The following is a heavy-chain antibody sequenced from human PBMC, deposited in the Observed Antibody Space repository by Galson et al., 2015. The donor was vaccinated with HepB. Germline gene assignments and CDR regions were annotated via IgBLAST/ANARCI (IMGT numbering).Heavy chain of an antibody. J-gene: IGHJ6*02. CDR1: GFTFSSYD. V-gene: IGHV3-13*04. CDR3: AGGRPVAGTGSYGMDV. D-gene: IGHD6-19*01. Sequence: SLRLSCAASGFTFSSYDMHWVRQATGKGLEWVSAIGTAGDTYYPGSVKGRFTISRENAKNSLYLQMNSLRAGDTAVYYCAGGRPVAGTGSYGMDVWGQGTTVTVSS. CDR2: IGTAGDT.